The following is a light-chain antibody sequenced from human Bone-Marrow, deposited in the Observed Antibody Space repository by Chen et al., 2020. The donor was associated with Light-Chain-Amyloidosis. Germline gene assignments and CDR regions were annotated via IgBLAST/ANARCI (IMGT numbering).Light chain of an antibody. J-gene: IGLJ3*02. Sequence: SYVLTQPSSVSVAPGQTATIACGGNTIGSTSVHWYQQTPGQAPLLVVYDDSDRPSGIPERLSGSNSGNTATLTISRVEAGDEADYYWQVWDRSSDRPVFGGGTKLSVL. CDR2: DDS. CDR1: TIGSTS. CDR3: QVWDRSSDRPV. V-gene: IGLV3-21*02.